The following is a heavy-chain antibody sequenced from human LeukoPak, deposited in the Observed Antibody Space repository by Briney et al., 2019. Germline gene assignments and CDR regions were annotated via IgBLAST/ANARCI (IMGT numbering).Heavy chain of an antibody. V-gene: IGHV3-7*01. Sequence: GGSLRLSCAASGLTFSSYLMTWVRQAPGKGLEWVANIKQDGSEKYYADSVEGRFSIFRDNAKNSLYLQMNSLRAEDTAVYYCAVLRGNNYWGQGTLVTVSS. CDR1: GLTFSSYL. D-gene: IGHD3-10*01. CDR3: AVLRGNNY. CDR2: IKQDGSEK. J-gene: IGHJ4*02.